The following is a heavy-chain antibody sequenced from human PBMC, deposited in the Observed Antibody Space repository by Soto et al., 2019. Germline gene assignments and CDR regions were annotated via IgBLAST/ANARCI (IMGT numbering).Heavy chain of an antibody. CDR1: GYSFTSYD. CDR3: ARGLRGYSGYDSYSYYYMDV. D-gene: IGHD5-12*01. V-gene: IGHV1-8*01. Sequence: GSVEVSSKASGYSFTSYDINWVRQATGQGLEWMGWMNPNSGNTGYAQKFQGRVTMTRNTSISTAYMELSSLRSEDTAVYYCARGLRGYSGYDSYSYYYMDVWGKGTTLTVSS. CDR2: MNPNSGNT. J-gene: IGHJ6*03.